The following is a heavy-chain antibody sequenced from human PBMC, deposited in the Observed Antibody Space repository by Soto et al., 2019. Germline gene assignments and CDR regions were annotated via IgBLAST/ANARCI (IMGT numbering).Heavy chain of an antibody. J-gene: IGHJ4*02. Sequence: QVQLVQSGAEVKKPGASVKVSCKASGYTFTSYDINWVRQTTGQGLEWMGWMNPNSGNTGYAQKFQGRVTMTRNTSISTAYMELSSLRSEDTAVYYCARAYDSSGYYLEDYWGQGTLVTVSS. CDR3: ARAYDSSGYYLEDY. CDR2: MNPNSGNT. CDR1: GYTFTSYD. D-gene: IGHD3-22*01. V-gene: IGHV1-8*01.